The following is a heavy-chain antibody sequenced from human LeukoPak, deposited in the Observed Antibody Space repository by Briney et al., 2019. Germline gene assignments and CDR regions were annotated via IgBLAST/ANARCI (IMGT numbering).Heavy chain of an antibody. CDR3: ARKVPYGPIDY. CDR1: GGSITYYY. J-gene: IGHJ4*02. V-gene: IGHV4-59*01. CDR2: IHYSGTT. Sequence: SETLRLTCTVSGGSITYYYWGWIRQSPGKGLEWIGYIHYSGTTNYNPYLRSRVTISVDTSKDQLSLKLSSVTAADTAVYFCARKVPYGPIDYWGEGTRVPLSS. D-gene: IGHD2-2*01.